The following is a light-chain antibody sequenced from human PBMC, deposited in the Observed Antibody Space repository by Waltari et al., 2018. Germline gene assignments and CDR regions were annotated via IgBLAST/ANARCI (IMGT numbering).Light chain of an antibody. Sequence: SYVLTQPPSESVAPGTTAHITRLGHNIGDKRVHWFRQKAGQAPVLVTYDNRDRPSGIPERFSGSNSGDTATLTISRVEAGDEAAYFCRVWDTRRDHPVFGGGTKLTVL. CDR3: RVWDTRRDHPV. CDR2: DNR. J-gene: IGLJ3*02. V-gene: IGLV3-21*03. CDR1: NIGDKR.